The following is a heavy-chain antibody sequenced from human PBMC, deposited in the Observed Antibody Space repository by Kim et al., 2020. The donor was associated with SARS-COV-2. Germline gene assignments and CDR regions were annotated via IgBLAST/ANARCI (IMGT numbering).Heavy chain of an antibody. CDR1: GFSFSSRG. CDR3: ARAREKSFEY. J-gene: IGHJ4*02. Sequence: GGSLRLSCAXSGFSFSSRGIHWVRQAPGKGLEWVAVISNDETSQNYADSVRGRFTISRDNSKNTVDLQMNSLRVEDTAVYYCARAREKSFEYWGQGTLVTLSA. CDR2: ISNDETSQ. V-gene: IGHV3-30*03.